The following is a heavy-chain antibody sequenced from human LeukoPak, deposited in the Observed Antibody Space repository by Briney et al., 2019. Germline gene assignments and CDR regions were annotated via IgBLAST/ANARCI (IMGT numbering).Heavy chain of an antibody. Sequence: SETLSLTCAVYGGSFSGSHWSWIRQPPGKGLEWIGEVNHSGSTNYNPSLKSRVTISVDTSKNQFSLKLNSVTAADTAVYHCAFGYCSSTSCYSHDLYYYYDMDVWGXXTTVTVSS. CDR1: GGSFSGSH. D-gene: IGHD2-2*03. CDR2: VNHSGST. J-gene: IGHJ6*04. V-gene: IGHV4-34*01. CDR3: AFGYCSSTSCYSHDLYYYYDMDV.